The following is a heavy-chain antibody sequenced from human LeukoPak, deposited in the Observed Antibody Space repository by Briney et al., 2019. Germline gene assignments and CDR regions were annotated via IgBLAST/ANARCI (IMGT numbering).Heavy chain of an antibody. CDR2: INHSGST. Sequence: SETLSLTCGVYGGSFRSYYWNWIRQPPGKGLEWIGEINHSGSTNYNPSLKSRVTMSVDTSKKQFSLKLSPVTAADTAVYYCASQHCTSTTCYAYFDYWGQGTLVTVSS. V-gene: IGHV4-34*01. J-gene: IGHJ4*02. CDR3: ASQHCTSTTCYAYFDY. D-gene: IGHD2-2*01. CDR1: GGSFRSYY.